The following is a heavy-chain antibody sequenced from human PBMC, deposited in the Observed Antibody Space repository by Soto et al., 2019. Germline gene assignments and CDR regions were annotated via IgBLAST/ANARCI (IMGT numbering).Heavy chain of an antibody. V-gene: IGHV2-5*02. Sequence: QITLKESGPTLVKPTQTLTLTCTFSGFSLSSTRMAVGWIRQPPGKALEWLALIYCDDDKRYSPFLTSRLTITKDTSKNQVVLTMSNMDPVDTARYYCAHIVVAGLGYYFDYWGQGTLVTVSS. CDR3: AHIVVAGLGYYFDY. CDR2: IYCDDDK. D-gene: IGHD6-19*01. J-gene: IGHJ4*02. CDR1: GFSLSSTRMA.